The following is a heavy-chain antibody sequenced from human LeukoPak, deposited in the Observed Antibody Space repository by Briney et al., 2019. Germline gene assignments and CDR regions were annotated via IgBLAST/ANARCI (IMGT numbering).Heavy chain of an antibody. J-gene: IGHJ1*01. CDR1: GFTFSSYT. V-gene: IGHV3-30*03. CDR2: ISYDGSNK. CDR3: VRGSLRYYFESSGYYGS. D-gene: IGHD3-22*01. Sequence: GGSLRLSCAASGFTFSSYTMNWVRQAPGKGLEWVAVISYDGSNKYYADSVKGRFTISRDNSKNTLYLQMNSLRIEDTAVYYCVRGSLRYYFESSGYYGSWGQGTLVTVSS.